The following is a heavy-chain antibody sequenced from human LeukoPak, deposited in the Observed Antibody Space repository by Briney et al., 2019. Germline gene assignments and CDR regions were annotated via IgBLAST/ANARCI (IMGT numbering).Heavy chain of an antibody. CDR1: GFTFNNYG. V-gene: IGHV3-30*03. J-gene: IGHJ4*02. CDR2: ISNDGSRK. CDR3: ARDRAWNYFDY. Sequence: GGSLRLSCAASGFTFNNYGTHWVRQAPGKGLEWVAIISNDGSRKYYAHSVEGRFTISRDNSKNTLYLQMDSLRAEDTAVYYCARDRAWNYFDYWGQGTLVTVSS. D-gene: IGHD3-3*01.